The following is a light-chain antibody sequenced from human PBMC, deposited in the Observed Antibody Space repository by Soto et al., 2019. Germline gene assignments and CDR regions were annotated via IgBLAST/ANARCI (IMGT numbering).Light chain of an antibody. V-gene: IGKV1-5*03. J-gene: IGKJ1*01. Sequence: DIQMTQSPSTLSASVGDRVTITCRDSQSISSWLAWYQQKPGTAPNLLIYKASTLQSGVPSRFSGSGSGTEFTLTISSLQPDDSATYYCHQYSDNWTFGQGTKVEIK. CDR3: HQYSDNWT. CDR1: QSISSW. CDR2: KAS.